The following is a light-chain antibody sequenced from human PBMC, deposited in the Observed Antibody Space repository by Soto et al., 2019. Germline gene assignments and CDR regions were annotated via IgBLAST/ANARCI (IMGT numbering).Light chain of an antibody. V-gene: IGKV3-15*01. J-gene: IGKJ1*01. CDR3: HQYNYWPKCT. Sequence: EIVMTQSPSTLSVSPGERATISCRASQSVSSSLAWYQQKPGPAPRLLIYSASTSATGIPARFRGSGSGTELTFTISSRQSEAYDTYYCHQYNYWPKCTFGQGTKVEIK. CDR1: QSVSSS. CDR2: SAS.